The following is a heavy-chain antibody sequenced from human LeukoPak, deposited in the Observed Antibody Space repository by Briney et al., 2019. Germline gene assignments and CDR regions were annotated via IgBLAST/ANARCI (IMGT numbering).Heavy chain of an antibody. Sequence: PSETLSLTCTVSGGSISNYYWSWIRQPPGKGLEWIGYIYHTGSTSYNPSLKSRVVMSVATSQTPFSLKVRSVTAADTAVYYCAREDSGYDYSPFYYWGQGILVTVSS. CDR3: AREDSGYDYSPFYY. CDR2: IYHTGST. V-gene: IGHV4-59*01. D-gene: IGHD5-12*01. J-gene: IGHJ4*02. CDR1: GGSISNYY.